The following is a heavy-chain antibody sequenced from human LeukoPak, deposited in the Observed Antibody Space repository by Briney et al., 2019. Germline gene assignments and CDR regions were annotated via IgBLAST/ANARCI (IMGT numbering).Heavy chain of an antibody. CDR3: ARDLGTRKSIAFAD. D-gene: IGHD6-6*01. J-gene: IGHJ4*02. CDR1: GFTFSGYA. CDR2: FSGGGDHT. V-gene: IGHV3-23*01. Sequence: SGGSLRLSCAASGFTFSGYAMSWVRQAPGKGLEWVSTFSGGGDHTYYADSVKGRFTISRDKSKNTLHLQMNSLRAEDAAVYYCARDLGTRKSIAFADWGQGTLVTVSS.